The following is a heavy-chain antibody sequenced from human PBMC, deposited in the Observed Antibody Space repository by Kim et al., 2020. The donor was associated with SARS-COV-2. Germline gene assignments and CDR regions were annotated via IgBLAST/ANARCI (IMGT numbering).Heavy chain of an antibody. CDR1: GYTFTGYY. Sequence: ASVKVSCKASGYTFTGYYMHWVRQAPGQGLEWMGWINPNSGGTNYAQKFQGWVTMTRDTSISTAYMELSRLRSDDTAVYYCAREAPARWYSSGWPGDWYFDLWGRGTLVTVSS. D-gene: IGHD6-19*01. V-gene: IGHV1-2*04. CDR3: AREAPARWYSSGWPGDWYFDL. J-gene: IGHJ2*01. CDR2: INPNSGGT.